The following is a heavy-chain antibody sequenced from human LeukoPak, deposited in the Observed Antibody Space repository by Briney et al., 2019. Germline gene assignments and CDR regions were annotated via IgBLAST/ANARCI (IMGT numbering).Heavy chain of an antibody. J-gene: IGHJ4*02. CDR3: ARSGSSWYYFDC. D-gene: IGHD6-13*01. Sequence: VGSLRLSCAASGFTFSNYALNWVRQAPGKGLEWVSYISSGGTTIYYADSVKGRFTFSRDNAKNSPYLQMNSLRAEDTAVYYCARSGSSWYYFDCWGQGTLVTVSS. CDR1: GFTFSNYA. V-gene: IGHV3-48*03. CDR2: ISSGGTTI.